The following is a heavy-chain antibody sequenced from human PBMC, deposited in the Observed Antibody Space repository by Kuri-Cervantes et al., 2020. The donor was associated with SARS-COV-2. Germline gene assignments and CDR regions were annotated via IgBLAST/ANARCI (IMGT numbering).Heavy chain of an antibody. CDR1: YASITSVH. D-gene: IGHD4-11*01. Sequence: SETLSLTCTVSYASITSVHWSWIRRSPGRGLEWIGYMYYTGKSNYNPSLESRVSISLAASVSRFFLTLTAVTTADTAIYYCASGNDFSLDYWGQGILVTVSS. CDR3: ASGNDFSLDY. J-gene: IGHJ4*02. V-gene: IGHV4-59*01. CDR2: MYYTGKS.